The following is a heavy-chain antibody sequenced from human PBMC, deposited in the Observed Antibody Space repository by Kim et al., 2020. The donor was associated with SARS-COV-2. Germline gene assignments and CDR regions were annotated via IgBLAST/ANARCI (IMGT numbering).Heavy chain of an antibody. CDR1: GYTFTLFY. CDR2: INPSVGST. CDR3: ARDWRIAIFRVVIMERYYFAC. V-gene: IGHV1-46*01. J-gene: IGHJ4*02. Sequence: ASVKVSCKASGYTFTLFYMHWVRQAPGQGLEWMGVINPSVGSTSYAQKFQGRVTVTRDTSTSTVYMDLSSLRSEDTAVYYCARDWRIAIFRVVIMERYYFACCGQGTLVTVPS. D-gene: IGHD3-3*01.